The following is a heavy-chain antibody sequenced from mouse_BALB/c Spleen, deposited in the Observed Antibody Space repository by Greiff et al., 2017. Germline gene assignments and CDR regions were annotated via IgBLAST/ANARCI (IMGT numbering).Heavy chain of an antibody. CDR2: IYPGDGST. Sequence: QVQLQQSGPELVKPGASVKMSCKASGYTFTSYYIHWVKQRPGQGLEWIGWIYPGDGSTKYNEKFKGKTTLTADKSSSTAYMLLSSLTSEDSAIYFCARHYGSSYAMDYWGQGTSVTVSS. D-gene: IGHD1-1*01. CDR1: GYTFTSYY. CDR3: ARHYGSSYAMDY. J-gene: IGHJ4*01. V-gene: IGHV1S56*01.